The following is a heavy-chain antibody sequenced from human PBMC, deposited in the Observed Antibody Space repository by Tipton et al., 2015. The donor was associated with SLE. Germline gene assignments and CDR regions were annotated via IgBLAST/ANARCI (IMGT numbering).Heavy chain of an antibody. CDR2: INHSGST. D-gene: IGHD3-16*01. CDR3: TRHDYFASGRVY. Sequence: TLSLTCAVYGGSFSGYYWRWIRQPPGKGLEWIGEINHSGSTNYNPSLKSRVTISVDTSKNQFSLKLRSVTAADTAVYYCTRHDYFASGRVYWGQGTLVTVSS. V-gene: IGHV4-34*01. J-gene: IGHJ4*02. CDR1: GGSFSGYY.